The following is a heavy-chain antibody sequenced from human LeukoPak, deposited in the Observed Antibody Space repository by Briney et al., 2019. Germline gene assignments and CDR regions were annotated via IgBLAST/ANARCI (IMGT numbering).Heavy chain of an antibody. CDR2: INRGGDT. V-gene: IGHV4-34*01. J-gene: IGHJ5*02. D-gene: IGHD3-10*01. Sequence: SDTLSLTCAVYGGSFSCYYWSWIRQSPGKGLEWSGGINRGGDTNYNPSLKSRVTISVDTSKNQYSLNLKSVTAADTAVYYCARGYGSGSYFNGAWGQGTLVTVSS. CDR1: GGSFSCYY. CDR3: ARGYGSGSYFNGA.